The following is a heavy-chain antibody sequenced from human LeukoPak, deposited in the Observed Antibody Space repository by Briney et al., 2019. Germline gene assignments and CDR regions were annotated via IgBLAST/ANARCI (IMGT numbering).Heavy chain of an antibody. Sequence: PGGSLRLSCAASGFTFSSYAMSWVRQAPGKGLEWVSAISGNGGSTYYADSVKGRFTISRDNSKNTLYLQMNSLRAEDTAVYYCAKDQLLLWFGELLPPDYWGQGTLVTVSS. J-gene: IGHJ4*02. CDR3: AKDQLLLWFGELLPPDY. CDR1: GFTFSSYA. D-gene: IGHD3-10*01. V-gene: IGHV3-23*01. CDR2: ISGNGGST.